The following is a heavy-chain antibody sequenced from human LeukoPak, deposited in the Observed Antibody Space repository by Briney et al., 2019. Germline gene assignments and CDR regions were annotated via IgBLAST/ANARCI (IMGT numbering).Heavy chain of an antibody. D-gene: IGHD1-26*01. CDR2: INPNSGAT. CDR1: GYTFTDYY. CDR3: ARDRNTVGRLGAFDI. V-gene: IGHV1-2*02. Sequence: ASVKLSCKTSGYTFTDYYMHWVRQAPGQGLEWMGWINPNSGATKYAQKFQGRVTLTRDTSISTAYMDLSRLRSDDTALYYCARDRNTVGRLGAFDIWGQGTMVTVSS. J-gene: IGHJ3*02.